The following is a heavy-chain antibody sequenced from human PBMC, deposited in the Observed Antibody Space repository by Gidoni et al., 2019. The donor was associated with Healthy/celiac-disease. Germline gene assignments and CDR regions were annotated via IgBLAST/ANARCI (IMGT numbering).Heavy chain of an antibody. V-gene: IGHV3-48*02. Sequence: EVQLVESGGGLVQPGGSLRLSCAASGFTFSSYSMNWVRQAPGKGLEWVSYISSSSSTIYYADSVKGRFTISRDNAKNSLYLQMNSLRDEDTAVYYCARDLNRRWFGELEDYWGQGTLVTVSS. J-gene: IGHJ4*02. CDR2: ISSSSSTI. D-gene: IGHD3-10*01. CDR1: GFTFSSYS. CDR3: ARDLNRRWFGELEDY.